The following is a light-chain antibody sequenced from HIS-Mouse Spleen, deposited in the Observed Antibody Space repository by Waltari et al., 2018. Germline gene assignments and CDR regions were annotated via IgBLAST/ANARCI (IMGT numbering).Light chain of an antibody. Sequence: QSALTQPASVSGSPGQSITISCTGTSSDVGSYNLVSWYQQHPGKAPQRMIYEGSKRASGVSNGCSGSKSGNTASLTIAGLQAEDEADYYCCSYAGSSTWVFGGGTKLTVL. V-gene: IGLV2-23*01. J-gene: IGLJ3*02. CDR3: CSYAGSSTWV. CDR1: SSDVGSYNL. CDR2: EGS.